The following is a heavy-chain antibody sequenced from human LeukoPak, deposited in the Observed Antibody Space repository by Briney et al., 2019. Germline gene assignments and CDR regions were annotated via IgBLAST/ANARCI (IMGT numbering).Heavy chain of an antibody. J-gene: IGHJ4*02. CDR3: PKDQQSSSLYRRSKQPAYFFDY. V-gene: IGHV3-23*01. Sequence: GGSLRLSCAASGFTFSSYAMSWVRQAPGQGLEWVSAISGSGGSTYYADSVKGRFTISRDNSKNTLYLQMNSLTAEDTAVYYCPKDQQSSSLYRRSKQPAYFFDYRGQGTLVTVSS. D-gene: IGHD6-13*01. CDR2: ISGSGGST. CDR1: GFTFSSYA.